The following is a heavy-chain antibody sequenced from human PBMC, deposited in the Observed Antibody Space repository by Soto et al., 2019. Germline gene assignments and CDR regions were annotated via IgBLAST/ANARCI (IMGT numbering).Heavy chain of an antibody. CDR1: GFTFRSYG. CDR3: AAFGVFFDY. CDR2: ISYDGSNK. J-gene: IGHJ4*02. V-gene: IGHV3-30*03. D-gene: IGHD3-3*01. Sequence: GGSLRVYCAASGFTFRSYGMHWVRQAPGKGLEWVAVISYDGSNKYYADSVKGRFTISRDNSKNTLYLQMNSLRAEDTAVYYCAAFGVFFDYWGQGTLVTVSS.